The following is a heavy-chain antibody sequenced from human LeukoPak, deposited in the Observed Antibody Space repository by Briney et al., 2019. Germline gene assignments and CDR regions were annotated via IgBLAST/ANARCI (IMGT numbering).Heavy chain of an antibody. CDR2: ISAYKGNT. J-gene: IGHJ4*02. Sequence: GSVKVSCKASGYTFTSYGISWVRQAPGQGLEGMGWISAYKGNTNYAQKLQGRDTMTTDTYKSTSYMELRSLRSDDTAVYYCARDRSSGYSYGYFYWGQGTLVTVSS. CDR3: ARDRSSGYSYGYFY. D-gene: IGHD5-18*01. V-gene: IGHV1-18*01. CDR1: GYTFTSYG.